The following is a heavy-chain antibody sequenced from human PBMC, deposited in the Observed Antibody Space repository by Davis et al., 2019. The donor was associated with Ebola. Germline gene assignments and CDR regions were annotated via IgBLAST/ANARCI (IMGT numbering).Heavy chain of an antibody. Sequence: AGSLRLSCAASGFTFSDHYMDCVRQAPGKGLEWIGAINHSGSTNYHPSLKSRVTISVDTSKNQFSLKLSSVTAADTAVYYCAKNNGGYCSSTSCPGYYYYYMDVWGKGTTVTVSS. CDR1: GFTFSDHY. J-gene: IGHJ6*03. D-gene: IGHD2-2*01. V-gene: IGHV4-34*08. CDR2: INHSGST. CDR3: AKNNGGYCSSTSCPGYYYYYMDV.